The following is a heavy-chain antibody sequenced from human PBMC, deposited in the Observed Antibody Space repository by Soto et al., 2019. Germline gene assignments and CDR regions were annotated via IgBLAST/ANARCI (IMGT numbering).Heavy chain of an antibody. D-gene: IGHD2-15*01. J-gene: IGHJ6*02. V-gene: IGHV1-69*01. CDR3: GSDRNVAATGVLYYYGMEV. CDR1: GGTFSSYA. CDR2: IIPIFGTP. Sequence: QVQLEQSGAEVKKPGSSVKVSCKASGGTFSSYAISWVRQAPGQGLEWMGGIIPIFGTPNYAQKFQGRVTIPADESRSTASRELSSLRSEDTAVYDCGSDRNVAATGVLYYYGMEVWGQGTTVTVSS.